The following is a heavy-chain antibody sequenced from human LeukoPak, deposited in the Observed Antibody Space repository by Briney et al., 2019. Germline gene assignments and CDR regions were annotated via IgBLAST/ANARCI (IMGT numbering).Heavy chain of an antibody. CDR3: AKDCSGGNCYHFDY. J-gene: IGHJ4*02. V-gene: IGHV3-30*18. CDR1: GFTFSNYG. D-gene: IGHD2-15*01. Sequence: GGSLRLSCAAPGFTFSNYGVHWVRQAPGKGLEWVALISYDASDEYYADSVKGRFTISRDNSKNTLYLQMNSLRAEDTAVYYCAKDCSGGNCYHFDYWGQGTLVTVSS. CDR2: ISYDASDE.